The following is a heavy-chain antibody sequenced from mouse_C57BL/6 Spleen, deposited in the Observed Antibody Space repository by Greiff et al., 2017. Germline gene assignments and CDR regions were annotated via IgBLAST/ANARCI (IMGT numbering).Heavy chain of an antibody. CDR3: ARRGLGLMDY. D-gene: IGHD3-3*01. CDR1: GYTFTSYW. CDR2: IYPSDSAT. Sequence: VKLQQPGAELVRPGSSVKLSCKASGYTFTSYWMDWVKQRPGQGLEWIGNIYPSDSATHYNQKFKDKATLTVDKSSSTAYMQLSSLTSEDPAVYYCARRGLGLMDYWGQGTSVTVSS. V-gene: IGHV1-61*01. J-gene: IGHJ4*01.